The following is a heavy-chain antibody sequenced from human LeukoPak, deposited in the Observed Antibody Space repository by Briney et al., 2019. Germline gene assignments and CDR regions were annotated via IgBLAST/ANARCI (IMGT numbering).Heavy chain of an antibody. CDR2: IYSSGRT. CDR3: TRLYDGSGTYYNGDY. CDR1: GGSISGDY. V-gene: IGHV4-4*07. J-gene: IGHJ4*02. D-gene: IGHD3-10*01. Sequence: PSETLSLTCTVSGGSISGDYWSWIRQPAGKGLEWIGRIYSSGRTDYNPSLKSRVTMSVDTSKNQFSLKLNSVTAADTAVYYCTRLYDGSGTYYNGDYWGQGTLVTVSS.